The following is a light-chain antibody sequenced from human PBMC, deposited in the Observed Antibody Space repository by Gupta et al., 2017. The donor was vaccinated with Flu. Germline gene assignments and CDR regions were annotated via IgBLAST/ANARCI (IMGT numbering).Light chain of an antibody. J-gene: IGLJ1*01. CDR1: NSNIGAGYD. Sequence: VTISCTGSNSNIGAGYDVHWYQQLPGTAPKLLIYGNTNRPSGVPDRFSGSKSGTSTSMAITGLQAEDEADYYCQSDDTSLGGYVFGAGTKVTVL. CDR2: GNT. CDR3: QSDDTSLGGYV. V-gene: IGLV1-40*01.